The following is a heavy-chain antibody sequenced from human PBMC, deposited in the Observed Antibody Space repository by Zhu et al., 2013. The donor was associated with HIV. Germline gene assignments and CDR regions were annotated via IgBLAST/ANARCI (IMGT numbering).Heavy chain of an antibody. V-gene: IGHV1-46*03. D-gene: IGHD2-15*01. Sequence: QVQLVQSGAEVKKPGASVKVSCKASGYTFTSYYMHWVRQAPGQGLEWMGIINPSGGSTSYAQKFQGRVTMTRDTSTSTVYMELSSLRSEDTAVYYCARVTGPPRRYCSGGSCYSYAFDIWGQGTMVTVSS. CDR1: GYTFTSYY. J-gene: IGHJ3*02. CDR3: ARVTGPPRRYCSGGSCYSYAFDI. CDR2: INPSGGST.